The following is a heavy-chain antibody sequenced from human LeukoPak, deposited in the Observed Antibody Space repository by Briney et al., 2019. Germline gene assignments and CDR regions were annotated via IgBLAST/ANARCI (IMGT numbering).Heavy chain of an antibody. CDR1: AFNFFSYG. J-gene: IGHJ4*01. CDR2: IFADGSTT. CDR3: ARELPREVTLDY. Sequence: GGSLRLSCVVSAFNFFSYGMQWLRQAPGKGLVWVSRIFADGSTTSYADSVKGRFTISRDNAKNTLYLQMNSLRAEDTAVYYCARELPREVTLDYWGQGTLVTVSP. V-gene: IGHV3-74*01. D-gene: IGHD2-21*02.